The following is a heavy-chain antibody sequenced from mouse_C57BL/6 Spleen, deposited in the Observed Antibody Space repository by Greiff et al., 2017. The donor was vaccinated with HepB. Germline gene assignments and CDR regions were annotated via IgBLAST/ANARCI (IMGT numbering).Heavy chain of an antibody. J-gene: IGHJ1*03. Sequence: VQLQQPGAELVKPGASVKLSCKASGYTFTSYWMHWVKQRPGRGLEWIGRIDPNSGGTKYNEKFKSKATLTVDKPSSTAYMQLSSLTSEDSAVYDCARTDYGSRAYWYFDVWGTGTTVTVSS. V-gene: IGHV1-72*01. CDR1: GYTFTSYW. CDR2: IDPNSGGT. CDR3: ARTDYGSRAYWYFDV. D-gene: IGHD1-1*01.